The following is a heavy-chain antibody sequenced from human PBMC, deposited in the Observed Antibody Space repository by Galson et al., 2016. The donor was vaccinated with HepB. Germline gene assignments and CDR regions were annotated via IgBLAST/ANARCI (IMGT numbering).Heavy chain of an antibody. CDR3: GQDRPPRRHTVTTGYFEY. CDR2: ISASGRNT. J-gene: IGHJ4*02. CDR1: GFTFTSSA. V-gene: IGHV3-23*01. Sequence: SLRLSCAASGFTFTSSAMSWVRQSPEKGLEWVSTISASGRNTHYADSVQGRFTISRDNFKNTVYLQMNNLRTEDTAIYYCGQDRPPRRHTVTTGYFEYWGQGVLVTVSS. D-gene: IGHD4-17*01.